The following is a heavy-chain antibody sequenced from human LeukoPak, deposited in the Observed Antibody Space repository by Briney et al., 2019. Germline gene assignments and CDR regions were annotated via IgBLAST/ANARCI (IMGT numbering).Heavy chain of an antibody. Sequence: PGGSLRLSCAASEFIFSDYDMHWVRQALGKGLEWVALIRYDGRSEYYSGYMQGRFTISRDNSKNNLFLNMNNLGPEDTAVYFCARTRLGTSTSFYFDLWGQGTLVTVSS. V-gene: IGHV3-30*02. CDR1: EFIFSDYD. CDR2: IRYDGRSE. CDR3: ARTRLGTSTSFYFDL. D-gene: IGHD1-26*01. J-gene: IGHJ4*02.